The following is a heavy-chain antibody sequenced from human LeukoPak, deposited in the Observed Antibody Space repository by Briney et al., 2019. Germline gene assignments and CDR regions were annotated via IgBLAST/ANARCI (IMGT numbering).Heavy chain of an antibody. CDR1: RFTFSTYA. J-gene: IGHJ4*02. D-gene: IGHD1-14*01. CDR2: ISANGGTT. CDR3: AKGSDSPITSSDY. Sequence: SGGSLRLSCAASRFTFSTYAMTWVRQAPWKGLEWVASISANGGTTLYADSVKGRFTISRDNSKNTLFLQMNSLRAEDTAVYYCAKGSDSPITSSDYWGQGTLVTVSS. V-gene: IGHV3-23*01.